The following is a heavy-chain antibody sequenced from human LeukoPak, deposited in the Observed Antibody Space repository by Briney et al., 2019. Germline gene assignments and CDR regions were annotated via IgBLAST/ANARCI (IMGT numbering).Heavy chain of an antibody. V-gene: IGHV4-34*01. CDR1: GGSFSGYY. CDR3: ARGPPARPGTGYYYGMDV. Sequence: SETLSLTCAVYGGSFSGYYWSWIRQPPGKGLEWIGEINHSGSTNYNPSLKSRVTISVDMSKNQFSLKLSSVTAADTAVYYCARGPPARPGTGYYYGMDVWGQGTTVTVSS. J-gene: IGHJ6*02. CDR2: INHSGST. D-gene: IGHD2-2*01.